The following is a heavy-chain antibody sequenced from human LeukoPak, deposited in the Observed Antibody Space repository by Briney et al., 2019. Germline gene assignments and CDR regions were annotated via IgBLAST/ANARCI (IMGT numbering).Heavy chain of an antibody. CDR3: ARDQQYTGAVYYSYYMDV. CDR2: IYYSGST. Sequence: SETLSLTCTVSGGSISSSSYYWGWIRQPPGKGLEWIGSIYYSGSTYYNPSLKSRVTISVDTSKNQFSLKLSSVTAADTAVYYCARDQQYTGAVYYSYYMDVWGKGTTVTVSS. V-gene: IGHV4-39*07. J-gene: IGHJ6*03. D-gene: IGHD6-13*01. CDR1: GGSISSSSYY.